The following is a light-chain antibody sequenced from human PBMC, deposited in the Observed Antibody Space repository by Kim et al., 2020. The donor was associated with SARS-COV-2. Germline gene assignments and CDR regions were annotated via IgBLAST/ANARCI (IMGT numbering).Light chain of an antibody. Sequence: SSELTQDPAVSVALGQTVRITCQGDSLRSYYASWYQQKPGQAPVLVIYGKNNRPSGIPDRFSGSSSGNTASLTITGDQAEDEADYYCNSRDSSGNPHVVFGGGTQLTVL. CDR2: GKN. J-gene: IGLJ2*01. V-gene: IGLV3-19*01. CDR1: SLRSYY. CDR3: NSRDSSGNPHVV.